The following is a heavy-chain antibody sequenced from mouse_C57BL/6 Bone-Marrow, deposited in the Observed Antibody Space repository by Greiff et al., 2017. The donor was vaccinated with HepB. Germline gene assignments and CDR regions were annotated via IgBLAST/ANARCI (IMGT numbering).Heavy chain of an antibody. J-gene: IGHJ3*01. CDR3: GSSSWFAY. CDR2: IRNKANGYTT. V-gene: IGHV7-3*01. CDR1: GFTFTDYY. Sequence: EVKLVESGGGLVQPGGSLSLSCAASGFTFTDYYMSWVRQPPGKALEWLGFIRNKANGYTTKYSASVKGLFTISRDNSQSILYLQMNALEAEDRATYYCGSSSWFAYWGQGTLVTVSA. D-gene: IGHD1-1*01.